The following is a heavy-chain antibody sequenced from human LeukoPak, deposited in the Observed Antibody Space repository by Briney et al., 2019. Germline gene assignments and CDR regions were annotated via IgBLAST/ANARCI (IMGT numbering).Heavy chain of an antibody. Sequence: PSETLSLTCSVSGDSISTYHWNWIRKPPGKGLEWIGYMRSTGNSNYNPSLKSRVSMSVETSKNRIVLNLSSVTAADTAVYYCARDKRHSYGRYFDHWGQGLLVTVSS. CDR2: MRSTGNS. D-gene: IGHD5-18*01. V-gene: IGHV4-59*01. J-gene: IGHJ4*02. CDR1: GDSISTYH. CDR3: ARDKRHSYGRYFDH.